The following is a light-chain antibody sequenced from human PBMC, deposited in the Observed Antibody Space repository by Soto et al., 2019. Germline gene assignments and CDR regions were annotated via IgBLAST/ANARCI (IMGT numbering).Light chain of an antibody. Sequence: EIVMTQSPATLSVSPGESATLSCRASQSISRNLAWYQQKPGQAPRLLIYHTSTRAAGIPARFSGSGSGTEFTLTISSLQSEDSAVYYCYQSNDWPPWTFGQGTKVEIK. CDR1: QSISRN. V-gene: IGKV3-15*01. CDR3: YQSNDWPPWT. J-gene: IGKJ1*01. CDR2: HTS.